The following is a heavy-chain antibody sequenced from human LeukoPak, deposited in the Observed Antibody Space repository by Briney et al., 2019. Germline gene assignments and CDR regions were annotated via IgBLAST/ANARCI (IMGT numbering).Heavy chain of an antibody. V-gene: IGHV3-49*04. Sequence: PGGSLRLSCTASGFTFGDYAMSWVRQAPGKGLEWVGFIRSKAYGGTTEYAASVKGRFTISRDDSKSIAYLQMNSLKTEDTAVYYCTRAPEDEYSKTHHTPTDYWGQGTLVIVSS. J-gene: IGHJ4*02. CDR2: IRSKAYGGTT. D-gene: IGHD6-6*01. CDR3: TRAPEDEYSKTHHTPTDY. CDR1: GFTFGDYA.